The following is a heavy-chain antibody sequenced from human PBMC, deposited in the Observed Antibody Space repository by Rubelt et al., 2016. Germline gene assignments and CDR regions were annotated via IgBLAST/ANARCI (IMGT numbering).Heavy chain of an antibody. CDR2: INTNTGNP. Sequence: QVQLVQSGSELKKPGASVKVSCKASGYTFTTYPMNWVRQAPGQGLEWMGWINTNTGNPTYAHGFTGRFVFSLETSVSTAYLQLSSLKAEDTAFYYCARGALWVHPDFRVWGQGTLVTVSS. CDR3: ARGALWVHPDFRV. D-gene: IGHD1-1*01. CDR1: GYTFTTYP. V-gene: IGHV7-4-1*02. J-gene: IGHJ4*02.